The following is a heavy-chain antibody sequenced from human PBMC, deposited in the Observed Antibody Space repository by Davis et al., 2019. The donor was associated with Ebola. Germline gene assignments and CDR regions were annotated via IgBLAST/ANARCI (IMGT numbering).Heavy chain of an antibody. D-gene: IGHD5-18*01. CDR3: VPGTWI. V-gene: IGHV3-48*03. J-gene: IGHJ4*02. CDR1: GFTFNEYE. Sequence: GGSLRLSCVASGFTFNEYEMNWVRQAPGKGLEWISYISDSGSNAYYAESVKGRFTISRDDAKNSLFLQMNSLRAEDTAVYYCVPGTWIRGQGSLVTVSS. CDR2: ISDSGSNA.